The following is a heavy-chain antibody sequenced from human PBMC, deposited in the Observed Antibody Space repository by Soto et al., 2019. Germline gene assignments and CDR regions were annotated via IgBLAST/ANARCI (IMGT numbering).Heavy chain of an antibody. CDR1: GGTFSSYA. V-gene: IGHV1-69*06. J-gene: IGHJ6*02. Sequence: QVQLVQSGAEVKKPGSSVKVSCKASGGTFSSYAISWVRQAPGQGLEWMGGIIPIFGTANYAQKFQGRVTITADKSTSTAYMELRSLRSEDTAVYYCARGQGGYCSGGSCAYYYYYGMDVWGQGTTVTVSS. CDR2: IIPIFGTA. D-gene: IGHD2-15*01. CDR3: ARGQGGYCSGGSCAYYYYYGMDV.